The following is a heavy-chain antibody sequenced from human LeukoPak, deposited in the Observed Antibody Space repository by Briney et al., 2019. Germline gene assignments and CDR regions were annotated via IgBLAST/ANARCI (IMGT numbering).Heavy chain of an antibody. CDR3: ARENSSSWPDAFDI. J-gene: IGHJ3*02. CDR2: IYTSGST. CDR1: GGSISSYY. Sequence: SETLSLTCTVSGGSISSYYWSWIRQPAGKGLEWIGRIYTSGSTNYNPSLKSRVTMSVDTSKNQFSLKLSSVTAADTAVYYCARENSSSWPDAFDIWGQGTMVTVSS. V-gene: IGHV4-4*07. D-gene: IGHD6-13*01.